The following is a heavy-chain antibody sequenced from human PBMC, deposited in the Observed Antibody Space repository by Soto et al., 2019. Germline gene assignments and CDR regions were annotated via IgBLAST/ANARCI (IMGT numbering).Heavy chain of an antibody. V-gene: IGHV5-10-1*01. D-gene: IGHD3-3*01. Sequence: GESLKISCKGSGYSFTSYWISWVRQMPGKGLEWMGRIDPSDSYTNYSPSFQGHVTISADESISTAYLQWSSLKASDTAMYYCARRRRYYDFWSGYRDDAFDIWGQGTMVTVSS. CDR2: IDPSDSYT. CDR1: GYSFTSYW. CDR3: ARRRRYYDFWSGYRDDAFDI. J-gene: IGHJ3*02.